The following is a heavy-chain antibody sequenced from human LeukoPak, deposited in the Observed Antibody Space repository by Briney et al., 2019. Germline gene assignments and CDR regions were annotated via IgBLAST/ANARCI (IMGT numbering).Heavy chain of an antibody. V-gene: IGHV3-30-3*01. J-gene: IGHJ3*02. D-gene: IGHD3-10*01. CDR2: ISYDGSNK. CDR1: GFTFSSYA. CDR3: ARGGSGSYSPGAFDI. Sequence: GGSLRLSCAASGFTFSSYAMHWVRQAPGKGLEWVAVISYDGSNKYYADSVKGRFTISRDNSKNTLYLQMNSLRAEDTAVYYCARGGSGSYSPGAFDIWGQGTMVTVSS.